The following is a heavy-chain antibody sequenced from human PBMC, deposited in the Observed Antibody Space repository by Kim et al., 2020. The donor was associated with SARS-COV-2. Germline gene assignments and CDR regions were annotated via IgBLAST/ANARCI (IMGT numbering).Heavy chain of an antibody. CDR3: AIQTGTSREGSADFDI. Sequence: ASVKVSCKASGYTFTSYGISWVRQALGQGLEWMGWISAYNGNTNYAQKLQGRVTMTTDTSTSTAYMELRSMRSDDTAVYYCAIQTGTSREGSADFDIWGEGRMVTVSS. D-gene: IGHD1-1*01. CDR1: GYTFTSYG. J-gene: IGHJ3*02. CDR2: ISAYNGNT. V-gene: IGHV1-18*01.